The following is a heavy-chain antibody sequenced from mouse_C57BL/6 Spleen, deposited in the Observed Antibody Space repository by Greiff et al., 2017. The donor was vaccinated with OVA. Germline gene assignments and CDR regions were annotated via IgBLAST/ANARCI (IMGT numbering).Heavy chain of an antibody. CDR1: GYTFTSYW. V-gene: IGHV1-55*01. CDR3: ARGGIRLEASFDY. J-gene: IGHJ2*01. CDR2: IYPGSGST. Sequence: VQLQQPGAELVKPGASVKMSCKASGYTFTSYWITWVKQRPGQGLEWIGDIYPGSGSTNYNEKFKSKATLTVDTSSSTAYMQLSSLTSEDSAVYYGARGGIRLEASFDYWGQGTTLTVSS. D-gene: IGHD2-12*01.